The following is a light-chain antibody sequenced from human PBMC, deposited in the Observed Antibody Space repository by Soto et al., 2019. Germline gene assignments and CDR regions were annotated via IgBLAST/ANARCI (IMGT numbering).Light chain of an antibody. CDR2: AAS. CDR1: QGISSY. Sequence: AIRMTQSPSSFSASTGDRVTITCRASQGISSYLAWYQQKPGKAPKLLIYAASTLQSGVPSRFSGSGSGTVFTLPISSLQSEDFPTYNGQHFYIYPPTSAQGTKVKIK. V-gene: IGKV1-8*01. J-gene: IGKJ1*01. CDR3: QHFYIYPPT.